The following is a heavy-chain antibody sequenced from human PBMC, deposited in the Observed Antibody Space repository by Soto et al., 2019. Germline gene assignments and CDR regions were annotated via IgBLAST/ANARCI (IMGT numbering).Heavy chain of an antibody. V-gene: IGHV5-51*01. CDR2: IYPGDSDT. J-gene: IGHJ3*01. D-gene: IGHD3-22*01. CDR3: ARRHYYDSSGDYDAFDV. CDR1: VYSFTNYW. Sequence: PGESLKISCKTSVYSFTNYWIGWSRQLYGKGLEWMWMIYPGDSDTRYSPSFQGQVTLSAAKSISTAYLQWSRLKASDTAIYYCARRHYYDSSGDYDAFDVWGQGTMVTVSS.